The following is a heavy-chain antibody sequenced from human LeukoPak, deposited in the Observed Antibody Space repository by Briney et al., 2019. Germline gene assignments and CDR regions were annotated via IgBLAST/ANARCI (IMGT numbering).Heavy chain of an antibody. D-gene: IGHD7-27*01. CDR2: ITTSDGNT. V-gene: IGHV3-23*01. Sequence: GGSLRLSCAASGFTFSSYTMSWVRQAPGKGLEWVSTITTSDGNTYYADSVKGRFTVARDNSKNTLFLQMNSLGAEDTAVYYCAKDGGLWVSAHWGDSWGRGTLVTVSS. CDR1: GFTFSSYT. J-gene: IGHJ4*02. CDR3: AKDGGLWVSAHWGDS.